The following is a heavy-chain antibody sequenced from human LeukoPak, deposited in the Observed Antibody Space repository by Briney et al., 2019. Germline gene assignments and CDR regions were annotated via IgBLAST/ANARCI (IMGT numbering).Heavy chain of an antibody. V-gene: IGHV5-51*01. J-gene: IGHJ4*02. D-gene: IGHD3-3*01. CDR2: IYPGDSDT. Sequence: SGESLKISWKGTGYSFTSYWIGWVRQMPGKGLEWMGIIYPGDSDTRYSPSLQGQVTISVDTSIGTAYLQWSSLKASDTAIYYCARQNDFRLDYWGQGTLVTVSS. CDR3: ARQNDFRLDY. CDR1: GYSFTSYW.